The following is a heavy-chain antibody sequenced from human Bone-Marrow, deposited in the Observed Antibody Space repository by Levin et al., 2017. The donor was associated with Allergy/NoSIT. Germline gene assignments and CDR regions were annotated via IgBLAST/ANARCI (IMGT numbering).Heavy chain of an antibody. Sequence: PGGSLRLSCEASGFTFRLYWMHWVRQVPGKGLVWVARIFSDGDITDYADSVKGRFVVSRDNTKNTLSLQMNNLRVEDTAMYYCARAVAGEDIDLWGQGTLVSVSS. D-gene: IGHD6-19*01. CDR1: GFTFRLYW. CDR3: ARAVAGEDIDL. J-gene: IGHJ5*02. V-gene: IGHV3-74*01. CDR2: IFSDGDIT.